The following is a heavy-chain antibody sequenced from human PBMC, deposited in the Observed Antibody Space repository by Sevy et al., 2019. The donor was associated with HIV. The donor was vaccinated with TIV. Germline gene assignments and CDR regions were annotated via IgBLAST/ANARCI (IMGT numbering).Heavy chain of an antibody. D-gene: IGHD2-2*02. V-gene: IGHV3-74*01. J-gene: IGHJ5*02. Sequence: GGSLRLSCAASGFTFSSYWMYWVRQAPGKGLVWVSRINSDGSSTSYADSVKGRFTISRDNAKNTLYLQMNSLRAEDTAVYYCARERYCSSTSCYTRWFDPWGQGTLVTVSS. CDR1: GFTFSSYW. CDR3: ARERYCSSTSCYTRWFDP. CDR2: INSDGSST.